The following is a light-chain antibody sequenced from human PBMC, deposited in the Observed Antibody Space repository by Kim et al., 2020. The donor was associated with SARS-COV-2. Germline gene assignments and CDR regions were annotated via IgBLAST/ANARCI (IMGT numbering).Light chain of an antibody. Sequence: VTIACTGSSSNIVSGYHVHWYQQLPGTAPKLLISGNSNRPSGVPDRFSVSKSGTSASLAITGLQAEDEADYYCQSYDSSLSGSGVFGTGTKVTVL. CDR1: SSNIVSGYH. J-gene: IGLJ1*01. V-gene: IGLV1-40*01. CDR3: QSYDSSLSGSGV. CDR2: GNS.